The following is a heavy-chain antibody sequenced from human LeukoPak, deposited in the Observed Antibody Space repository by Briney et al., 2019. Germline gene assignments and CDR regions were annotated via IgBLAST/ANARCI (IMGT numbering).Heavy chain of an antibody. D-gene: IGHD4-4*01. V-gene: IGHV4-34*01. CDR3: ARMTTVTPYYLDY. Sequence: SETLSLTCAVYGGSFSGYYWSWIRQPPGKGLEWIGEINHSGSTNYNPSLKSRVTISVDTSKNQFSLKLSSVTAADTAVYYCARMTTVTPYYLDYWGQGTLVTVSS. CDR2: INHSGST. CDR1: GGSFSGYY. J-gene: IGHJ4*02.